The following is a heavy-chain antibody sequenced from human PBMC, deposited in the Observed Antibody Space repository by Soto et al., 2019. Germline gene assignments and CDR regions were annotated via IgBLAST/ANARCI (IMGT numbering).Heavy chain of an antibody. CDR2: ISGSGDST. CDR1: GFTFSSYA. Sequence: EVQLLESGGGLVQPGGSLRLSCAASGFTFSSYAMRWVRQAPGKGLEWVSAISGSGDSTYYADSVKGRFTVSRDTSKNTLYLQMNSLRAEDTAVYYCARRGSGSYYDYWGQGTPVTFSS. V-gene: IGHV3-23*01. CDR3: ARRGSGSYYDY. J-gene: IGHJ4*02. D-gene: IGHD1-26*01.